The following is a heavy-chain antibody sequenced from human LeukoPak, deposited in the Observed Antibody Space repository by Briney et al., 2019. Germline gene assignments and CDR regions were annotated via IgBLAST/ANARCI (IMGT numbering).Heavy chain of an antibody. CDR3: ARGSSRRYDFWSGYYDFDY. Sequence: GGSLRLSCAASGFTFSSYSMNWVRQAPGKGLEWVSSISSSSSYIYYADSVKGRFTISRDNAKNSLYLQVNSLRAEDTAVYYCARGSSRRYDFWSGYYDFDYWGQGTLVTVSS. CDR1: GFTFSSYS. V-gene: IGHV3-21*01. CDR2: ISSSSSYI. D-gene: IGHD3-3*01. J-gene: IGHJ4*02.